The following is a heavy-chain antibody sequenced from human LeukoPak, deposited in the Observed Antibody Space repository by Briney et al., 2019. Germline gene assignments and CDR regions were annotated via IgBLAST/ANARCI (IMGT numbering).Heavy chain of an antibody. D-gene: IGHD5-18*01. Sequence: TLCLTCTVSVGCLCSGGYYWSWIRQHPGNGLELIGYIYYSGSTYYNPSLKSRVTISVDTSKNQFSLKLSSVTAADTAVYYCARAIQGARPFDYWGQGTLVTVSS. CDR3: ARAIQGARPFDY. CDR1: VGCLCSGGYY. V-gene: IGHV4-31*03. J-gene: IGHJ4*02. CDR2: IYYSGST.